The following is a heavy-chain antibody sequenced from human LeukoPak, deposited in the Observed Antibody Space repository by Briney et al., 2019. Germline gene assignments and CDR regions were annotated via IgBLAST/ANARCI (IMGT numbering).Heavy chain of an antibody. D-gene: IGHD6-13*01. CDR3: ARGIAAAGGDCFDY. Sequence: PSETLSLTCTVSGGSISSYYWSWIRQPPGKGLEWIGYIYYSGSTNYNPSLKSRVTISVDRSKNQFSLKLSSVTAADTAVYYCARGIAAAGGDCFDYWGQGTLVTVSS. V-gene: IGHV4-59*12. J-gene: IGHJ4*02. CDR2: IYYSGST. CDR1: GGSISSYY.